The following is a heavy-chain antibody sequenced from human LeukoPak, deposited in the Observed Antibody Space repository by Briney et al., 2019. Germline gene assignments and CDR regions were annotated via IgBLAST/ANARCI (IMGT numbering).Heavy chain of an antibody. V-gene: IGHV4-34*01. CDR2: INHSGST. CDR3: ARGGGSGYYPLIY. Sequence: SETLSLTCAVYGGSFSGYYWSWIRQPPGKGLEWIGEINHSGSTNYNPSLKSRVTISVDTSKNQFSLKLSSVTAADTAVYYCARGGGSGYYPLIYWGQGTLVTVSS. D-gene: IGHD3-22*01. CDR1: GGSFSGYY. J-gene: IGHJ4*02.